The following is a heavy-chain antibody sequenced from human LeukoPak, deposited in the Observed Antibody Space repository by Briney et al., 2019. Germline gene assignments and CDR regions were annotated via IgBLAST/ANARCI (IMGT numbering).Heavy chain of an antibody. D-gene: IGHD3-3*01. CDR3: AKGTYGITIFGVVLTPQPGNY. V-gene: IGHV3-53*01. CDR2: IYSDNT. CDR1: GFTVSSNS. Sequence: GGSLRLSCTVSGFTVSSNSMSWVRQAPGKGLEWVSFIYSDNTHYSDSVKGRFTISRDNSKNTLYLQMNSLRAEDTAVYYCAKGTYGITIFGVVLTPQPGNYWGQGTLVTVSS. J-gene: IGHJ4*02.